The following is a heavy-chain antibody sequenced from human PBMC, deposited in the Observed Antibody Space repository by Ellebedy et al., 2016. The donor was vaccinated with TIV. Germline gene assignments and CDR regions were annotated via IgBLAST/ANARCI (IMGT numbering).Heavy chain of an antibody. Sequence: PGGSLRLSCAAYGFTFSRYGMHWVRQAPGKGLEGVPVLWYDGSNKYYADPVKGRFTISRENSKNTLYLQMNSLRAEDTAVYYCARDRYYNISGSPPAYWGQGTLVTVSS. V-gene: IGHV3-33*08. J-gene: IGHJ4*02. CDR3: ARDRYYNISGSPPAY. D-gene: IGHD3-22*01. CDR1: GFTFSRYG. CDR2: LWYDGSNK.